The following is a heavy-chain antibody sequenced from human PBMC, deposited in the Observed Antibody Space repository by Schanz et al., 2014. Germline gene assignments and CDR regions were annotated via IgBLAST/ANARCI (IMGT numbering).Heavy chain of an antibody. V-gene: IGHV3-23*01. D-gene: IGHD3-9*01. CDR1: GFSFSSYT. CDR3: AKHVRSLTGNDY. CDR2: LSGDGGTT. Sequence: EVQLLESGGGLVQPGESLRLSCAASGFSFSSYTMSWVRQAPGKGLQWVSSLSGDGGTTHYADSVKGRFTISRDNSKNTLYLQMNSLRADDTAVYYCAKHVRSLTGNDYWGQGTLXTVSS. J-gene: IGHJ4*02.